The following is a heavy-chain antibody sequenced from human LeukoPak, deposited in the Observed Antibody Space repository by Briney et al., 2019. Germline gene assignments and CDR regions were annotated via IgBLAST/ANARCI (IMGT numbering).Heavy chain of an antibody. Sequence: GGSLRLSCVASGFTFSSYAMGWVRQAPGKRPEWVSSLTDSGGTTYCVDSVKGRFTISRDNSKDTLYLHMNSLRAEDTAMYYCAKKRDAFDIWGQGTVVAVSS. CDR2: LTDSGGTT. V-gene: IGHV3-23*01. D-gene: IGHD5-24*01. CDR3: AKKRDAFDI. J-gene: IGHJ3*02. CDR1: GFTFSSYA.